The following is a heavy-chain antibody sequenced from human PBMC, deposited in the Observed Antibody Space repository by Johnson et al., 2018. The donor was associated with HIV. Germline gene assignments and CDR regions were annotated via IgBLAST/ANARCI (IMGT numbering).Heavy chain of an antibody. V-gene: IGHV3-23*04. CDR3: ARSMRGAFDV. CDR2: VSAGGDNT. Sequence: VQLVESRGGSVQPGGSLRLSRAASGFTLSSYATDWVRQTPGKVLAWVSAVSAGGDNTYYADSVEGRFTISRDNSKNTLYLQMNSLRAEDTAVYYCARSMRGAFDVWGQGTMVTVSS. J-gene: IGHJ3*01. CDR1: GFTLSSYA. D-gene: IGHD3-10*01.